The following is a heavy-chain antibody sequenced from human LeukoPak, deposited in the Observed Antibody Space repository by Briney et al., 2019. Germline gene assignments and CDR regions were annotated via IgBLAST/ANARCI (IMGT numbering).Heavy chain of an antibody. CDR3: ASLTTGILLLDY. CDR1: GGSISSGGYY. V-gene: IGHV4-31*03. CDR2: IYYSGST. D-gene: IGHD4-17*01. J-gene: IGHJ4*02. Sequence: TQTLSLTCTVSGGSISSGGYYWSWIRQHPGKGLEWIGYIYYSGSTYYNPSLKSRVTISVDTSKNQFSLKLSSVTAADTAVYYCASLTTGILLLDYWSQGTLVTVSS.